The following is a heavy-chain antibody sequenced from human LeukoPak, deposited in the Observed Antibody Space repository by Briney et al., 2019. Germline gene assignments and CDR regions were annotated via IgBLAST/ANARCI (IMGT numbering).Heavy chain of an antibody. Sequence: ASVKVSCKASGYTFTSYGISWVRQAPGQGPEGMGWISAYNWNTNYAQKLQGRVTMTTDTSTSTAYMELRRLRSDDKAVYYCARDSCGYWFDYWGQGTLVTVSS. J-gene: IGHJ4*02. CDR1: GYTFTSYG. V-gene: IGHV1-18*01. D-gene: IGHD5-18*01. CDR2: ISAYNWNT. CDR3: ARDSCGYWFDY.